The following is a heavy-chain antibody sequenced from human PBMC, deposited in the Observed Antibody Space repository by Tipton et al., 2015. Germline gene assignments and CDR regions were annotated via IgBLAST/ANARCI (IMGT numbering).Heavy chain of an antibody. CDR1: GGSFSGYY. Sequence: TLSLTCAVYGGSFSGYYWSWIRQPPGKGLEWIGEINHSGSTNYNPSLKSRVTISVDTSKNQFSLKLSSVTAADTAVYFCARAQGSAAPFDYWGQGTLVTVSS. J-gene: IGHJ4*02. CDR3: ARAQGSAAPFDY. D-gene: IGHD6-13*01. V-gene: IGHV4-34*01. CDR2: INHSGST.